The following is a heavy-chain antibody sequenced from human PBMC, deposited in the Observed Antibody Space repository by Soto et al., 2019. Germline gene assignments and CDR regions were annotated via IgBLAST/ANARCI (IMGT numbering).Heavy chain of an antibody. Sequence: KTSETLSLTCTVSGGSINSYYWSWIRQPAGKGLEWLGRIYTSGSTNYNPSLKSRVTMSVDTSQSQISLKLSSVTAADTAVYYCARDSVGMDVWGQGTTVTVSS. CDR3: ARDSVGMDV. CDR1: GGSINSYY. J-gene: IGHJ6*02. V-gene: IGHV4-4*07. CDR2: IYTSGST.